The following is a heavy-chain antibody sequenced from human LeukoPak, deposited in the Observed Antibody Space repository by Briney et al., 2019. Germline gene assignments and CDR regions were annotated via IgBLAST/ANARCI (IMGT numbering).Heavy chain of an antibody. V-gene: IGHV1-69*05. CDR3: ARGGFGGSSSYFDY. CDR1: GGTFSSYA. Sequence: AASVKVSCKASGGTFSSYAIIWVRQAPGQGLEWMGRIIPIFGTANYAQKFQGRVTITTDESTSTAYMELSSLRSEDTAVYYCARGGFGGSSSYFDYWGQGTLVTVSS. D-gene: IGHD1-26*01. CDR2: IIPIFGTA. J-gene: IGHJ4*02.